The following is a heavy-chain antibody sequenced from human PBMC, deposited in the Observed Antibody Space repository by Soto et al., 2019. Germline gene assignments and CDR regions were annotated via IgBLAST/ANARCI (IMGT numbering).Heavy chain of an antibody. CDR2: ISGSGGST. CDR3: AKAPRQEWKYGMDV. D-gene: IGHD1-1*01. J-gene: IGHJ6*02. Sequence: GGSLRLSCAASGFTFSSYAMSWVRQAPGKGLEWVSAISGSGGSTYYADSVKGRFTMSRDNSRNTLYLQMNSLRAEDTAVYYCAKAPRQEWKYGMDVWGQGTTVTVSS. CDR1: GFTFSSYA. V-gene: IGHV3-23*01.